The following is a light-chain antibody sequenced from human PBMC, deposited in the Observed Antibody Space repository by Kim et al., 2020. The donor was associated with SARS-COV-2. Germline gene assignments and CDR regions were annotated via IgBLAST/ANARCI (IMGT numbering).Light chain of an antibody. J-gene: IGKJ4*01. CDR3: QQSYSTPLT. Sequence: AYVGDRVTITCRASQSISSYLNWYQQKPGKAPKLRIYAASSLQSGVPARFSGSGSGTDFTLTISSLQPEDFATYYCQQSYSTPLTFGGGTKVDIK. V-gene: IGKV1-39*01. CDR1: QSISSY. CDR2: AAS.